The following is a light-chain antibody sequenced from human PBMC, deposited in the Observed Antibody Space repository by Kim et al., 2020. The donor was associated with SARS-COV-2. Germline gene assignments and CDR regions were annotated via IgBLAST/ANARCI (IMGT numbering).Light chain of an antibody. V-gene: IGKV3-20*01. CDR1: QSVSSSY. J-gene: IGKJ2*01. CDR3: QQYGSSPRT. Sequence: EIVLTQSPGTLSLSPGERATLSCRASQSVSSSYLAWYQQKPGQAPRLLIYGASSRATGIPDRVSGSGSGTDFTLTISRLEPEDFAVYYWQQYGSSPRTFGQGTKLEI. CDR2: GAS.